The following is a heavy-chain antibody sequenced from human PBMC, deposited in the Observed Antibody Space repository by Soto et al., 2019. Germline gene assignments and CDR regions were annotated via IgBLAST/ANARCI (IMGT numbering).Heavy chain of an antibody. CDR3: ARDPVYDFWSGYHDY. CDR2: IIPIFGTA. J-gene: IGHJ4*02. Sequence: SVNVSCKASGGTFSSYAISWVRRAPGQGLEWMGGIIPIFGTANYAQKFQGRVTITADESTSTAYMELSSLRSEDTAVYYCARDPVYDFWSGYHDYCGQGTLVTVSS. V-gene: IGHV1-69*13. D-gene: IGHD3-3*01. CDR1: GGTFSSYA.